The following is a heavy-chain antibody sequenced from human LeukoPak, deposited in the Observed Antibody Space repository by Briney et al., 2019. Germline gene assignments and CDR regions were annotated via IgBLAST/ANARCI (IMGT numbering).Heavy chain of an antibody. Sequence: GASVKVSCKASGYTFTGYYMHWVRQAPGQGLEWMGWINPNSGGTNYAQKFQGWVTMTRDTSISTAYMELSRLRSDDTAVYYCARGASELQYYYGSGSLPNYYYGMDVWGQGTTVTVSS. D-gene: IGHD3-10*01. CDR1: GYTFTGYY. CDR3: ARGASELQYYYGSGSLPNYYYGMDV. CDR2: INPNSGGT. V-gene: IGHV1-2*04. J-gene: IGHJ6*02.